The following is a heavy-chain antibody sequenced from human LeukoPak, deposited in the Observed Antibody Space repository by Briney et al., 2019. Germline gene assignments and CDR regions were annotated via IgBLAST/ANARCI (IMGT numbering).Heavy chain of an antibody. CDR2: IIPIFGTA. D-gene: IGHD5-18*01. Sequence: SVKVSCKASGGTFSSYAISWMRQAPGQGLEWMGGIIPIFGTANYAQKFQGRVTITADESTSTAYMELSSLRSEDTAVYYCASGIQLWYEFDYWGQGTLVTVSS. CDR3: ASGIQLWYEFDY. J-gene: IGHJ4*02. CDR1: GGTFSSYA. V-gene: IGHV1-69*13.